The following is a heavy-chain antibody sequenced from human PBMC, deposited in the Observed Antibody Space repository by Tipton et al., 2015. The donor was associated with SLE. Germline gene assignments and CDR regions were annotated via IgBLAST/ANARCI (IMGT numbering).Heavy chain of an antibody. CDR2: INIDGGTT. CDR3: AAGRGLINWFDP. Sequence: SLRLSCAASGSTFSRYWMHWVRQAPGKGLVWVSRINIDGGTTSYVDSVEGRFTISRDNAKNTLYLQMNSLRAEDTAVYYCAAGRGLINWFDPWGQGTLVTVSS. CDR1: GSTFSRYW. J-gene: IGHJ5*02. V-gene: IGHV3-74*01. D-gene: IGHD3-10*01.